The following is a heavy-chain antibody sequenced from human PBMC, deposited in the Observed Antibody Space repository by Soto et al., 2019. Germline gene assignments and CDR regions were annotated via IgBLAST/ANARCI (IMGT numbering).Heavy chain of an antibody. V-gene: IGHV6-1*01. CDR2: TYYRSKWYN. Sequence: QVQLQQSGPGLVKPSQTLSLTCAISGDSVSSNSAAWNWIRQSPSRGLEWLGRTYYRSKWYNDYAVSVKSRVTINPDTSKNQFSLQLNSVTPDDTAVYYCARDRPVGSGGSWELNWFDPWGQGTLVTVSS. CDR1: GDSVSSNSAA. J-gene: IGHJ5*02. D-gene: IGHD2-15*01. CDR3: ARDRPVGSGGSWELNWFDP.